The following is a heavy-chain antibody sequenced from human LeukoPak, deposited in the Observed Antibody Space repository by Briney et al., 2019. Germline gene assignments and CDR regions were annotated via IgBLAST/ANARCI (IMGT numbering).Heavy chain of an antibody. CDR3: ARDDRDGSGIDY. V-gene: IGHV4-39*07. CDR2: IYYSGST. CDR1: GGSISSSSYY. Sequence: SETLSLTCTVSGGSISSSSYYWGWIRQPPGKGLEWIGSIYYSGSTYYNPSLKSRVTISVDTSKNQFSLKLSSVTAADTAVYYCARDDRDGSGIDYWGQGTLVTVSS. J-gene: IGHJ4*02. D-gene: IGHD3-10*01.